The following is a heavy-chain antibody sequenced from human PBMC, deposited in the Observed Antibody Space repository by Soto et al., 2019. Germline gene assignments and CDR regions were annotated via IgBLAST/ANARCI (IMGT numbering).Heavy chain of an antibody. J-gene: IGHJ3*02. CDR3: ATPYDSSGPDAFDI. V-gene: IGHV1-18*04. CDR2: ISAYNGNT. D-gene: IGHD3-22*01. CDR1: GYTFTGNS. Sequence: GASVKVSCKASGYTFTGNSLHWVRQAPGQGLEWMGWISAYNGNTNYAQKLQGRVTMTTDTSTSTAYMELRSLRSDDTAVYYCATPYDSSGPDAFDIWGQGTMVTVSS.